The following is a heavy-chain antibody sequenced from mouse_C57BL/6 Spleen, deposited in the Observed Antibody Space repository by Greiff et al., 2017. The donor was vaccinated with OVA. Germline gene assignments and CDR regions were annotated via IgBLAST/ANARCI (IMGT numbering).Heavy chain of an antibody. Sequence: VQLQQSGAELARPGASVKMSCKASGYTFTSYTMHWVKQRPGQGLEWIGYINPSSGYTKYNQKFKDKATLTADKSSSTAYMQLSSLTSEDSAVYYCARFITTVRGGAMDYWGQGTSVTVSS. J-gene: IGHJ4*01. D-gene: IGHD1-1*01. CDR3: ARFITTVRGGAMDY. CDR2: INPSSGYT. V-gene: IGHV1-4*01. CDR1: GYTFTSYT.